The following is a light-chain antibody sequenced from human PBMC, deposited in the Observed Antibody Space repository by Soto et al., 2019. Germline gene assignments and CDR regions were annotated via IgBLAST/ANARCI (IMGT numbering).Light chain of an antibody. J-gene: IGKJ4*01. CDR1: QSVLYSSNNKNY. V-gene: IGKV4-1*01. CDR3: QQYYSTPLT. CDR2: WAS. Sequence: DIVMTQSPDSLAVSLGERATINCRSSQSVLYSSNNKNYLAWYQQRPGQPPKLLIYWASTRESGVPDRFSGSWSGTDFTLTISSLHSEDVAVYYCQQYYSTPLTFGGGTKVEIK.